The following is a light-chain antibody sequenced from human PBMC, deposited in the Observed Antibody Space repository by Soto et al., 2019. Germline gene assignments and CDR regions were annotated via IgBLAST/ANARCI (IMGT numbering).Light chain of an antibody. V-gene: IGKV1-39*01. CDR2: AAS. CDR3: QQSYSTPRT. J-gene: IGKJ2*02. CDR1: QSISTY. Sequence: DIPMTQSPSSLSASVGDRVTITCRASQSISTYLNWYQQKVGKAPKLLIYAASSLHRGVPSRFSGSGSGTDFTLTISSLQPEDFATYYCQQSYSTPRTFGQGTKLEIK.